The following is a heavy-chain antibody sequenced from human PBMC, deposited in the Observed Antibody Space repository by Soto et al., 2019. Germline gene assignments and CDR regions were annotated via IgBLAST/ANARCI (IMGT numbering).Heavy chain of an antibody. J-gene: IGHJ4*02. D-gene: IGHD6-13*01. CDR1: C. CDR3: ERRPRCSPYFDY. V-gene: IGHV5-51*01. Sequence: CIRSDRKLPGKGLEWMGIIYPGDHETRYSPSFHGKVTISADKSINTAYLQWNSLEASDTAFYSDERRPRCSPYFDYLGQRALVPVTS. CDR2: IYPGDHET.